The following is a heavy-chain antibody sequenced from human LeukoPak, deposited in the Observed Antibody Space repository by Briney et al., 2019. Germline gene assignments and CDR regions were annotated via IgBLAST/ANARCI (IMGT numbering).Heavy chain of an antibody. D-gene: IGHD3-3*01. CDR3: ATPYFDFWSPYYRG. CDR2: LSGSGTST. CDR1: GFTFSSYA. Sequence: GGSLTLTCDVSGFTFSSYALSWVRQAPGKGLEWVSALSGSGTSTYYADSVKGRFTISRDNSKNTLYLQMNSLRAEDTAVYYCATPYFDFWSPYYRGWGQGALGALSS. V-gene: IGHV3-23*01. J-gene: IGHJ4*02.